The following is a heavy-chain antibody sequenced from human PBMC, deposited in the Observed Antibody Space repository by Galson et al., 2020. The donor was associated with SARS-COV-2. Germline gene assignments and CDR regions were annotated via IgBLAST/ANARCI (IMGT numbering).Heavy chain of an antibody. CDR1: GFSLSPSAVG. CDR3: AHRPKPMTTVTTSINYFDF. V-gene: IGHV2-5*02. D-gene: IGHD4-17*01. J-gene: IGHJ4*02. Sequence: KMSGPPLVQPTQTLTLTCTLSGFSLSPSAVGVGWIRQPPGKALEWLAVIHSDDDKRYNPSLKSRLTITKDTSKNQVVLTITNLDPVDTATYYCAHRPKPMTTVTTSINYFDFWGQGTLVTVSS. CDR2: IHSDDDK.